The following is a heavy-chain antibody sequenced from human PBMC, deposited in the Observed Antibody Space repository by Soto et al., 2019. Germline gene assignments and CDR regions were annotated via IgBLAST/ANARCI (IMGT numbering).Heavy chain of an antibody. CDR3: ARVGSRDAYNYVLDK. Sequence: QVQLVQSGPEVKKPGSSVKVSCTASGGIFSNFAVSWVRQAPGQGLEWMGGIIPILATPKYAQKFQGRVTIAAVKNIAYMELSSLTFEDTAVYYCARVGSRDAYNYVLDKWGQGTLVTVSS. V-gene: IGHV1-69*06. CDR1: GGIFSNFA. J-gene: IGHJ4*02. CDR2: IIPILATP. D-gene: IGHD5-18*01.